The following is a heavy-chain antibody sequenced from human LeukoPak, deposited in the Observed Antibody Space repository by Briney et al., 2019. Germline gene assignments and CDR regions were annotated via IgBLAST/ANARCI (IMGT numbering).Heavy chain of an antibody. Sequence: GGSLRLSCAASGFTVSSNYMSWVRQAPGKGLEWVSVIYSGGSTHYADSVKGRFTISRDNSKNTLYLQMNSLRAEDTAVYYCARDYGSGSYPRSYYFDYWGQGALVTVSS. V-gene: IGHV3-53*01. CDR1: GFTVSSNY. CDR2: IYSGGST. CDR3: ARDYGSGSYPRSYYFDY. J-gene: IGHJ4*02. D-gene: IGHD3-10*01.